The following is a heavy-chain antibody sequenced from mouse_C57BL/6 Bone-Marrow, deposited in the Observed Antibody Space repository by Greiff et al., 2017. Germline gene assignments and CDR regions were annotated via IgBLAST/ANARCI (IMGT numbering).Heavy chain of an antibody. V-gene: IGHV6-3*01. CDR1: GFTFSNYW. D-gene: IGHD3-3*01. CDR2: IRLKSDNYAT. CDR3: TVGDR. Sequence: VQLKESGGGLVQPGGSMKLSCVASGFTFSNYWMNWVRQSPEKGLEWVAQIRLKSDNYATHYAESGKGRFTISRDDSKSSVYLQMNDLRAGDTGIYYCTVGDRWGQGTTLTVSS. J-gene: IGHJ2*01.